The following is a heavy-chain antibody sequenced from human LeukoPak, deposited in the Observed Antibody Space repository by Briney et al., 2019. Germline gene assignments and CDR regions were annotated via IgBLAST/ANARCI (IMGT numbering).Heavy chain of an antibody. J-gene: IGHJ4*02. V-gene: IGHV1-8*01. CDR3: ARGRNERDLRLLLY. Sequence: ASVKVSCKASGYTFSSYDINWVRQATGQGLEWMGWMNPNSGNTGYAQKLQGRLIMTTNTSISTAYMEPSSLTSEDTAMYYCARGRNERDLRLLLYWGQGTLVTVSS. CDR1: GYTFSSYD. CDR2: MNPNSGNT. D-gene: IGHD3-16*01.